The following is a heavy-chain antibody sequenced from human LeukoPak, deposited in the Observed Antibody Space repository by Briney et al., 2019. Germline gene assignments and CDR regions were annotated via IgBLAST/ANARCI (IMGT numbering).Heavy chain of an antibody. J-gene: IGHJ3*02. V-gene: IGHV3-48*01. CDR3: ARESSPYYDFWSGYGAQDAFDI. CDR2: ISSSSSTI. D-gene: IGHD3-3*01. CDR1: GFTFSSYS. Sequence: GGSLRLSCAASGFTFSSYSMNWVRQAPGKGLEWVSYISSSSSTIYYADSVKGRFTISRDNAKNSLYLQMNSLRAEDTAVYYCARESSPYYDFWSGYGAQDAFDIWGQGTMVTVSS.